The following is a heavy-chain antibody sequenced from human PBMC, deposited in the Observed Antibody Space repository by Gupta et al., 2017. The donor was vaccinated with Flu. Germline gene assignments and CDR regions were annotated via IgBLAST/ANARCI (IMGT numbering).Heavy chain of an antibody. D-gene: IGHD2/OR15-2a*01. CDR2: IKSTVDGGTI. CDR3: ATANRAH. V-gene: IGHV3-15*01. CDR1: GLTCSSAG. Sequence: VHLVETGGGLKKPGGSVRVYCVTSGLTCSSAGLPWIRHAPGIGLEWVGRIKSTVDGGTIDYAAPVKGRFTISRDDSKKTLFLEMTSLKSEDTAVYYCATANRAHGGQGALVTVSS. J-gene: IGHJ4*02.